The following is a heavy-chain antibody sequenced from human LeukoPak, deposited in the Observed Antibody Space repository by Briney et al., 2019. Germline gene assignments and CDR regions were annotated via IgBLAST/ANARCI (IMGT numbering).Heavy chain of an antibody. CDR3: AKDIEFIVGATDY. D-gene: IGHD1-26*01. V-gene: IGHV3-23*01. J-gene: IGHJ4*02. Sequence: PGGSLRLSCAASGFTFSSYAMSWVRQAPGKGLEWVSAISGSGDSTYYADSVKGRFTISRDNSKNTLYLQMNSLRAEDAAVYYCAKDIEFIVGATDYWGQGTLVTVSS. CDR1: GFTFSSYA. CDR2: ISGSGDST.